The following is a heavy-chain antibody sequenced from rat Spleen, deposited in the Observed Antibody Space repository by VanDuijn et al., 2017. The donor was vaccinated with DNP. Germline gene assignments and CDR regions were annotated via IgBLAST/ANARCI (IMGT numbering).Heavy chain of an antibody. CDR3: ARHGGSYNNYRYAMDA. J-gene: IGHJ4*01. V-gene: IGHV5-22*01. D-gene: IGHD1-10*01. CDR1: GFSLTSNS. Sequence: VQLKESGPGMVQPSQTLSLTCTVSGFSLTSNSVHWVRQPPGKGLEWVAYINYNGVITYYGDSVKGRFTVSRDNAKSTLYLQKKSPISEDMATYYCARHGGSYNNYRYAMDAWGQGTSVTVSS. CDR2: INYNGVIT.